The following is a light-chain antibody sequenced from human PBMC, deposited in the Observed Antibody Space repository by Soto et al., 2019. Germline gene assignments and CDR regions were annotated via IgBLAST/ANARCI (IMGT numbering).Light chain of an antibody. Sequence: IVRTQSPATLSVSPGERATLSCRASQSFSSNLAWYQQKPGQAPRLLIYGASTRATGIPARFSGSGSGTEFTLTISSLQSEDFAVYYCQHYNNWPPWTFGQGTKVDIK. J-gene: IGKJ1*01. V-gene: IGKV3-15*01. CDR3: QHYNNWPPWT. CDR1: QSFSSN. CDR2: GAS.